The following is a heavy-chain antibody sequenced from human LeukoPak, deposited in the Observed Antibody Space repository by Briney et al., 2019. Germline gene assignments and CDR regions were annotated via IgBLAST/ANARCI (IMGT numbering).Heavy chain of an antibody. Sequence: SVKVSCKASGGTFSSYAISWVRQAPGQGLEWMGRIIPIFGIANYAQKFQGRVTVTADKSTSTAYMELSSLRSEGTAVYYCARVRYYDRSGHPFDYWGQGTLVTVSS. D-gene: IGHD3-22*01. CDR1: GGTFSSYA. V-gene: IGHV1-69*04. CDR3: ARVRYYDRSGHPFDY. CDR2: IIPIFGIA. J-gene: IGHJ4*02.